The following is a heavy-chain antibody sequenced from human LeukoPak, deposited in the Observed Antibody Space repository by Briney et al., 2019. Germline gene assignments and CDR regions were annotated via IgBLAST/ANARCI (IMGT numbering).Heavy chain of an antibody. CDR3: ARPSLAGIAANWYADWFDP. V-gene: IGHV1-8*01. CDR1: GYTFTSYD. D-gene: IGHD6-13*01. Sequence: ASVKVSCKASGYTFTSYDINWVRQATGQGLEWMGWMNPNSGNTGYAQKFQGRVTMTRDTSISTAYMELSRLRSDDTAVYYCARPSLAGIAANWYADWFDPWGQGTLVTVSS. J-gene: IGHJ5*02. CDR2: MNPNSGNT.